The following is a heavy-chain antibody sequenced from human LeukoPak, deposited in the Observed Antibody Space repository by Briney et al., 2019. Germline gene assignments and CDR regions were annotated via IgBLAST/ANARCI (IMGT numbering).Heavy chain of an antibody. CDR2: IYSSGST. CDR1: GGSISSYY. Sequence: PSETLSLTCTVSGGSISSYYWSWIRQPAGKGLEWIGRIYSSGSTNYNPSFKSRVTMSVDTSMNQFSLKVTSVTAADTAVYYCARVGYASSAIYFQQWGQGTLVSVSS. J-gene: IGHJ1*01. V-gene: IGHV4-4*07. D-gene: IGHD2-8*01. CDR3: ARVGYASSAIYFQQ.